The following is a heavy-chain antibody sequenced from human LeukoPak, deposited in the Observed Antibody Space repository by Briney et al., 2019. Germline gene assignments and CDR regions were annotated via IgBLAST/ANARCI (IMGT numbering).Heavy chain of an antibody. CDR3: AGRGGWDITGTSFDH. V-gene: IGHV4-31*03. D-gene: IGHD1-7*01. J-gene: IGHJ4*02. CDR1: GGSISSGGYY. CDR2: IYYSGST. Sequence: PSQTLSLTCTVSGGSISSGGYYWSWIRQHPGKGLEWIGYIYYSGSTYYNPSLKSRVTISVDTSKNQFSLRLSSVTAADTAVYYCAGRGGWDITGTSFDHWGQGTLVTVSS.